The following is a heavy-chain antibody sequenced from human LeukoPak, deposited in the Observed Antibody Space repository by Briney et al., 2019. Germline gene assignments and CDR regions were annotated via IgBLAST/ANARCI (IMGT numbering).Heavy chain of an antibody. Sequence: ASVEVSCKASGYTFTSYGISWVRQAPGQGLEWMGWISAYNGNTNYAQKLQGRVTMTTDTSTSTAYMELRSLRSDDTAVYYCARPFGGYKSVSYQKNAFAIWGQGTMVTVSS. CDR2: ISAYNGNT. D-gene: IGHD5-24*01. CDR1: GYTFTSYG. V-gene: IGHV1-18*01. CDR3: ARPFGGYKSVSYQKNAFAI. J-gene: IGHJ3*02.